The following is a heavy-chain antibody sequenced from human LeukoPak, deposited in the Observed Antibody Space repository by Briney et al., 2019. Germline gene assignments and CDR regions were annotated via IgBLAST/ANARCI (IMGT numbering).Heavy chain of an antibody. CDR1: GGSFSDYY. D-gene: IGHD5/OR15-5a*01. Sequence: SETLSLTCAVYGGSFSDYYWSWIRQPAGEGLEWIGRIYSSGRTHYSPSLKSRVTISVDTSENQFSLRLSSVTAADTAVYYCARGSLGREVSAFFKNWGQGILVTVSS. V-gene: IGHV4-59*10. CDR2: IYSSGRT. CDR3: ARGSLGREVSAFFKN. J-gene: IGHJ4*02.